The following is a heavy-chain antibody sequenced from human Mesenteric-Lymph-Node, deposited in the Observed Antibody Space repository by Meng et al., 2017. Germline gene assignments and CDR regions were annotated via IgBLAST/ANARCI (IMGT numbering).Heavy chain of an antibody. D-gene: IGHD6-19*01. CDR1: GFTFSNYA. CDR2: ISGSGDNT. V-gene: IGHV3-23*01. CDR3: AKGREYTSGWLYFDN. Sequence: GESLKISCAASGFTFSNYAMSWVRQAPGKGLEWVSGISGSGDNTYYADSVTGRFTISRDNSKNTLYLQMNSLRAEDTAVYYCAKGREYTSGWLYFDNWGQGTLVTVSS. J-gene: IGHJ4*02.